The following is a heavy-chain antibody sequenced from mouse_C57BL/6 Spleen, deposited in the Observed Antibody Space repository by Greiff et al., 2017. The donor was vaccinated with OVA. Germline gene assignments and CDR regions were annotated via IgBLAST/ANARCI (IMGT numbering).Heavy chain of an antibody. Sequence: EVKLVESGGDLVKPGGSLKLSCAASGFTFSSYGMSWVRQTPDKRLEWVATISSGGSYTYYPDSVKGRFTISRDNAKNTLYLQMSSLKSEDTAMYYCARQYYGSSYWYFDVWGTETTVTVSS. CDR1: GFTFSSYG. D-gene: IGHD1-1*01. J-gene: IGHJ1*03. CDR2: ISSGGSYT. V-gene: IGHV5-6*01. CDR3: ARQYYGSSYWYFDV.